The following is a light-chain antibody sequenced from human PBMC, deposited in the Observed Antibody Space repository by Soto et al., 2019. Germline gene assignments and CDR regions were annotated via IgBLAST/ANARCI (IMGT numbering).Light chain of an antibody. CDR1: SSDVGGYNY. CDR2: DVT. CDR3: NSYTGTSARYA. Sequence: QSALTQPASVSGSAGQSITISCTGTSSDVGGYNYVSWYQQHPGKAPKLIIYDVTNRPSGVSPRFSGSKSGNTASLTISGLQAADEADYYCNSYTGTSARYAFGTGTKVTVL. V-gene: IGLV2-14*01. J-gene: IGLJ1*01.